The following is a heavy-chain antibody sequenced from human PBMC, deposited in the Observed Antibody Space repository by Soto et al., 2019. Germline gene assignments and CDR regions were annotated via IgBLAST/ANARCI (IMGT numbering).Heavy chain of an antibody. CDR3: ARARDSSGYYYAFDY. CDR1: GGSISSGGYS. Sequence: SETLSLTCAVSGGSISSGGYSWNWIRQPPGKGLEWIGYIYHSGSTYYNPSLKSRVTISVDRSKNQFSLKLSSVTAADTAVYYCARARDSSGYYYAFDYWGQGTLVTVSS. V-gene: IGHV4-30-2*01. CDR2: IYHSGST. D-gene: IGHD3-22*01. J-gene: IGHJ4*02.